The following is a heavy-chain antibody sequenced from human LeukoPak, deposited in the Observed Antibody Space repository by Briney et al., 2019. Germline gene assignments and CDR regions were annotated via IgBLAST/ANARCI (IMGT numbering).Heavy chain of an antibody. V-gene: IGHV4-59*01. D-gene: IGHD2-21*02. Sequence: SETLSLTCTVSGGSISSYYWSWIRQPPGKGLEWIGYIYYSGSTNYNPSLKSRVTISVDTSKNQFSLKLSSVTAADTAVYYCARDRVVVVTEGSYYYYGMDVWGPGTTVTVSS. CDR1: GGSISSYY. J-gene: IGHJ6*02. CDR3: ARDRVVVVTEGSYYYYGMDV. CDR2: IYYSGST.